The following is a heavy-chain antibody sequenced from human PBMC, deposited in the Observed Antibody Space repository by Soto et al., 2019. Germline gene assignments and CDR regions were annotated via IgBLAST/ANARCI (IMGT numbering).Heavy chain of an antibody. CDR3: ARGRDYDSSGSPLGY. J-gene: IGHJ4*02. CDR1: GFTFSSYG. Sequence: QVQLVESGGGVVQPGRSLRLSCAASGFTFSSYGMHWVHQAPGKGLEWVAVIWYDGSNKYYADSVKGRFTISRDNSKNTLYLQMNSLRAEDTAVYYCARGRDYDSSGSPLGYWGQGTLVTVSS. V-gene: IGHV3-33*01. D-gene: IGHD3-22*01. CDR2: IWYDGSNK.